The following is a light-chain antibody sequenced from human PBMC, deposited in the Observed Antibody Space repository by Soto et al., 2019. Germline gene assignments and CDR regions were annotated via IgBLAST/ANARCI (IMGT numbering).Light chain of an antibody. CDR2: GNN. CDR1: SSNIGAGYD. Sequence: QSVLTQPPSVSGAPGQSVTISCTGSSSNIGAGYDVHWYQQLPGKAPKLLIYGNNNRPSGVPDRFSGSKSGTSASLAITGLRADDEADYYCQSYASSLSANFVFGTGTKVT. CDR3: QSYASSLSANFV. V-gene: IGLV1-40*01. J-gene: IGLJ1*01.